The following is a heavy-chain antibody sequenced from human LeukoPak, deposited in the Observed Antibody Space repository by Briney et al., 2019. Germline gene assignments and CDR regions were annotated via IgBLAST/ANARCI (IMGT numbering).Heavy chain of an antibody. D-gene: IGHD5-12*01. CDR2: IYYIGNT. J-gene: IGHJ4*02. CDR1: GGSFSSYY. Sequence: PSETLSLTCTVSGGSFSSYYWSWIRQPPGKGLEWIGYIYYIGNTNYNPSLRSRVTISVDTPKNQFSLKLSSVTAADTAVYYCARRTGYSGYDRFDYWGQGTLVTVSS. CDR3: ARRTGYSGYDRFDY. V-gene: IGHV4-59*08.